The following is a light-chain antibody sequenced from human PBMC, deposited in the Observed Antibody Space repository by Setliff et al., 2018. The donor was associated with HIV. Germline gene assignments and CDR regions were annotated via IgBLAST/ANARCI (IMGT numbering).Light chain of an antibody. CDR3: SSYTSSTVL. CDR2: DVN. Sequence: QSVLTQPASVSGSPGQSITISCTGTSSDLDYYDFVSWYQQHPGKAPKLMIYDVNNRPSGVSHRFSGSKSGNTASLTISGLQADDEADYYCSSYTSSTVLFGGGTKVTV. V-gene: IGLV2-14*03. CDR1: SSDLDYYDF. J-gene: IGLJ2*01.